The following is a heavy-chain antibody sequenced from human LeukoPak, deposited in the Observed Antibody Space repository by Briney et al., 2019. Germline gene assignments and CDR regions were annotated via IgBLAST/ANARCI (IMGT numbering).Heavy chain of an antibody. Sequence: PGGSLRLSCTASGFTFGDYAMSWVRQAPGKGLEWVGFIRSKAYGGTTEYAASVKGRFTISRDDSKSIAYLQMNSLKTEDTAVYYCTGTTVVTPKYWGQGTLVTVSS. D-gene: IGHD4-23*01. CDR2: IRSKAYGGTT. V-gene: IGHV3-49*04. CDR3: TGTTVVTPKY. J-gene: IGHJ4*02. CDR1: GFTFGDYA.